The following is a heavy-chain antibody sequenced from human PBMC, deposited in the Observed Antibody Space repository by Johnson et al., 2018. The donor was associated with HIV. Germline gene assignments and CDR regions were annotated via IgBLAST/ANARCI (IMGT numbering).Heavy chain of an antibody. CDR2: ISGIGGST. Sequence: MQLVESGGGLVPPGGSLRLSCAASGFTVSSNYMSWVRQGPGKGLEWVSVISGIGGSTYYADSVKVRFTISRDNAKKSLYLQMNSLRVEDTAVYYCARLNIAFDIWGQGTMVTVSS. V-gene: IGHV3-23*04. CDR1: GFTVSSNY. J-gene: IGHJ3*02. CDR3: ARLNIAFDI. D-gene: IGHD2/OR15-2a*01.